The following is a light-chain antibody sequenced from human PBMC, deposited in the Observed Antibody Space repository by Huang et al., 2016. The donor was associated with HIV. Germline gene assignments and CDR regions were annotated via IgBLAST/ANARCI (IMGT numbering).Light chain of an antibody. J-gene: IGKJ4*01. Sequence: DIVLTQSPGTLSLSPRERAALSCRASQNITNNFLAWYQQISGQTPRLLIYGASNRAMGIPDRFSGSGSGTDFTLIISRLEPQDSAVYYCQQYLSSPLTFGGGTNVEIK. CDR1: QNITNNF. CDR3: QQYLSSPLT. CDR2: GAS. V-gene: IGKV3-20*01.